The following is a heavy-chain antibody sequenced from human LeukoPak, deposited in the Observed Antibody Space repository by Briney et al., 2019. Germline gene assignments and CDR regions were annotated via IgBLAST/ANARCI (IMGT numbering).Heavy chain of an antibody. CDR3: ARHQLLGPCFKGVCSDAFDI. CDR2: IDPSDSYT. J-gene: IGHJ3*02. CDR1: AYSFTNYW. D-gene: IGHD2-8*01. V-gene: IGHV5-10-1*01. Sequence: GESLKISCKGSAYSFTNYWISWVRQMPGKGLEWMGRIDPSDSYTNYSPSFQGHLTISADKSISTAYLQWSSLKASDTAMYYCARHQLLGPCFKGVCSDAFDIWGQGTMVTVSS.